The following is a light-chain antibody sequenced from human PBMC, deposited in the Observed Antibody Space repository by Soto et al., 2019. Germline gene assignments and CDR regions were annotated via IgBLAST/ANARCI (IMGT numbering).Light chain of an antibody. CDR1: QIVISNY. J-gene: IGKJ1*01. Sequence: ETVLTQSPGTLSLSPGERATLSCRASQIVISNYLAWYQQKPGQAPMLLIYGASSRATGIPDRFSGSGSGTDFTLTISRLEPEDFAVYYCQQYGGSPPQTFGQGTKVEIK. CDR2: GAS. V-gene: IGKV3-20*01. CDR3: QQYGGSPPQT.